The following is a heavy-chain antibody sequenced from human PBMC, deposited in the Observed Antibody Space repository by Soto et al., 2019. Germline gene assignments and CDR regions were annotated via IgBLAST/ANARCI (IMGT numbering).Heavy chain of an antibody. J-gene: IGHJ4*02. CDR1: GFSLTTRGVA. Sequence: QITLKESGPALVRPTQTLTLTCSFSGFSLTTRGVAVGWIRQPPGKALKWRALIFWDDDKWYSPSLSSRLTITEDTSKNQVVLTMPNMDPVDTATYYCAHRSRGYAYYFDQWGQGTLVTVSS. CDR3: AHRSRGYAYYFDQ. CDR2: IFWDDDK. D-gene: IGHD5-12*01. V-gene: IGHV2-5*02.